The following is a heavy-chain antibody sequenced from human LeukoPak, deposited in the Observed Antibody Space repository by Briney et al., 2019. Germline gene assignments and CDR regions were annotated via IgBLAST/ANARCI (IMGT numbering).Heavy chain of an antibody. CDR2: MNPNSGNT. J-gene: IGHJ4*02. CDR3: ARGPPDY. Sequence: ASVKVSCKASGYTFTSYGISWVRQAPGQGLEWMGWMNPNSGNTGYAQKFQGRVTMTRNTSISTAYMELSSLRSEDTAVYYCARGPPDYWGQGTLVTVSS. CDR1: GYTFTSYG. V-gene: IGHV1-8*02.